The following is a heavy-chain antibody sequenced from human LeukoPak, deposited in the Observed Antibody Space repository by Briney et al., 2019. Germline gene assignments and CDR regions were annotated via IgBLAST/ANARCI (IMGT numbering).Heavy chain of an antibody. CDR3: ARCSGGSCYQGFDY. CDR2: INAGNGNT. D-gene: IGHD2-15*01. J-gene: IGHJ4*02. Sequence: GASVKVSCKASGYTFTSYAMHWVRWAPGQRLEWMGWINAGNGNTKYSQKFQGRVTITRDTSASTAYMELSSLRSEDTAVYYCARCSGGSCYQGFDYWGQGTLVTVSS. V-gene: IGHV1-3*01. CDR1: GYTFTSYA.